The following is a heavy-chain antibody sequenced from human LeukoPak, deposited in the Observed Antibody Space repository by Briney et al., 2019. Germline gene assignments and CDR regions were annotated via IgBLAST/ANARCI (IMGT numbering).Heavy chain of an antibody. J-gene: IGHJ4*02. CDR2: ISSSSSYI. V-gene: IGHV3-21*01. D-gene: IGHD6-13*01. CDR1: GFTFSSYS. Sequence: GGSLRLSCAASGFTFSSYSMNWVRQAPGKGLEWVPFISSSSSYIYYADSVKGRFTISRDNAKNSLYLQMNSLRAEDTAVYYCAREITPWEIAAPGKGYDYWGQGTLVTVSS. CDR3: AREITPWEIAAPGKGYDY.